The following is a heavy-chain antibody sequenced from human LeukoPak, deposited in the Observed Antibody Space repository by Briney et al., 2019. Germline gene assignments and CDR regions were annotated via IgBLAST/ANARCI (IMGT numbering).Heavy chain of an antibody. CDR1: GFTFSRYW. CDR2: ITTDGSAT. CDR3: ARTAGGPNWFDP. D-gene: IGHD2-21*02. V-gene: IGHV3-74*03. J-gene: IGHJ5*02. Sequence: PGGSLRLSCAASGFTFSRYWMHWVRQAPGKGLVWVSRITTDGSATSYADSVKGRFTISRDDATNTLYLQVNSLRVEDTAVYYCARTAGGPNWFDPWGQGTLVTVSS.